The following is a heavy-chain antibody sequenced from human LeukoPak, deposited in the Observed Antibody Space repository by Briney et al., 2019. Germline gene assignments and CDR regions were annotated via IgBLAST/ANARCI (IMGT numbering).Heavy chain of an antibody. CDR3: ARGRVWFDP. J-gene: IGHJ5*02. V-gene: IGHV4-34*01. CDR2: INHSGST. Sequence: SETLSLTCAVYGGSFSGYYWSWIRQPPGKGLEWIGEINHSGSTNYNPSLKSRVTISVDTSKNQFSLKLSSVTAADTAVYYCARGRVWFDPWGQGTLVTVSS. CDR1: GGSFSGYY.